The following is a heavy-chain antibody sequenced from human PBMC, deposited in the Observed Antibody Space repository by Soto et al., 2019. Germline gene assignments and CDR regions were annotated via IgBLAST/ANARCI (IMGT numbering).Heavy chain of an antibody. CDR1: GGTFSSYA. Sequence: QVQLVQSGAEVKKPGSSVTVSCKASGGTFSSYAISWVRQAPGQGLEWMGGIIPIFGTANYAQKFQGRVTITADESTSTAYMELSSLRSEDTAVYYCASAPSTYYYGSGDYYFDYWGQGTLVTVSS. CDR3: ASAPSTYYYGSGDYYFDY. V-gene: IGHV1-69*01. CDR2: IIPIFGTA. J-gene: IGHJ4*02. D-gene: IGHD3-10*01.